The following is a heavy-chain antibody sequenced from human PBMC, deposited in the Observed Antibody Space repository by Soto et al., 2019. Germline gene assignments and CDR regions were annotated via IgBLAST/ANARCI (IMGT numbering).Heavy chain of an antibody. CDR1: GDSINYYY. J-gene: IGHJ4*02. D-gene: IGHD2-2*01. Sequence: SETLSLTCTVSGDSINYYYLSWIRQPPGKGLEWIGEINHSGSTNYNPSLKSRVTISVDTSKNQFSLKLSSVTAADTAVYYCARVAIVVVPAARRPYYFDYWGQGTLVTV. CDR3: ARVAIVVVPAARRPYYFDY. V-gene: IGHV4-34*01. CDR2: INHSGST.